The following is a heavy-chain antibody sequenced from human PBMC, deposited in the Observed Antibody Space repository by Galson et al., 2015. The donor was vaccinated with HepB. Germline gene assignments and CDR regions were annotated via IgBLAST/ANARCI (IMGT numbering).Heavy chain of an antibody. CDR3: TTDLGEWFGEDY. V-gene: IGHV3-15*07. J-gene: IGHJ4*02. D-gene: IGHD3-10*01. CDR2: IKSKTDGGTT. Sequence: SLRLSCAASGFTFSNAWMNWVRQAPGKGLEWVGRIKSKTDGGTTDYAAPVKGRFTISRDDSKNTLYLQMNSLKTEDTAVYYRTTDLGEWFGEDYWGQGTLVTVSS. CDR1: GFTFSNAW.